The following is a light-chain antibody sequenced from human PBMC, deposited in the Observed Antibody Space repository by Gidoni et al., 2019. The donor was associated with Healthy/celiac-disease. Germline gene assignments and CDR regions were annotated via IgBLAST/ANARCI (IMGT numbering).Light chain of an antibody. CDR3: CSYAGSNTLNVV. CDR2: EGN. CDR1: SSDVGSYNL. Sequence: QSALTQPASVSGSPGQSITISCTRTSSDVGSYNLVSWYQQHPGKAPKLMIYEGNKRPSGVSNRFSGSKSGNTASLTISGLQAEDEADYYCCSYAGSNTLNVVFGGGTKLTVL. J-gene: IGLJ2*01. V-gene: IGLV2-23*01.